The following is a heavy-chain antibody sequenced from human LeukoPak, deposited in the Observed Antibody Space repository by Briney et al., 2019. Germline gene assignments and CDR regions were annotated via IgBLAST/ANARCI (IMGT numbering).Heavy chain of an antibody. J-gene: IGHJ4*02. CDR3: ARDPSGDQGLDY. CDR2: TYYRSKWYY. Sequence: SPTLSLTFAISGDSVSSNTAAWYWIRQSPSRGLEWLGRTYYRSKWYYEYAVSVRSRITINADTSKNQFSLQLNSVTPEDTAVYYCARDPSGDQGLDYWGQGTLVTVSS. CDR1: GDSVSSNTAA. D-gene: IGHD3-16*01. V-gene: IGHV6-1*01.